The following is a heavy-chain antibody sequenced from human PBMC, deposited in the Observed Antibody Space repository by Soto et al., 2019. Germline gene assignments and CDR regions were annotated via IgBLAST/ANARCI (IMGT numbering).Heavy chain of an antibody. V-gene: IGHV3-15*01. J-gene: IGHJ4*03. CDR1: GSTFGDHY. Sequence: GGSLRLSCAVSGSTFGDHYIDWVRQAPGKGLEWVGRIKSKTDGGTVEYAAPVKDRFTISRDDSENTLYLQMNSLKTEDTAVYFFSHGSTKYFDSWGQENVLTVSS. CDR2: IKSKTDGGTV. D-gene: IGHD3-10*01. CDR3: SHGSTKYFDS.